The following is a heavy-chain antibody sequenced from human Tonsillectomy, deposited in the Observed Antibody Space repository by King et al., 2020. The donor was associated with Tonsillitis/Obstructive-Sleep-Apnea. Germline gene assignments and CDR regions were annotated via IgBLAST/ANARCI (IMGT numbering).Heavy chain of an antibody. CDR1: GGSISSGGYY. V-gene: IGHV4-31*03. D-gene: IGHD5-12*01. CDR3: ARHSYYSGYDPHAFDI. Sequence: VPLQESGPGLVKPSQTLSLTCTVSGGSISSGGYYWSWIRQHPGQGLEWIGYIYYSGSTYYNPSLKSRVTISVDTSKNQFSLKLSSVTAADTAVYYCARHSYYSGYDPHAFDIWGQGTMVTVSS. CDR2: IYYSGST. J-gene: IGHJ3*02.